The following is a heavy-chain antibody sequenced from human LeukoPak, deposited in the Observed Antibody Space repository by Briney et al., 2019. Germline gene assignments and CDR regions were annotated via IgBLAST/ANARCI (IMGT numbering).Heavy chain of an antibody. J-gene: IGHJ4*02. CDR3: ATQGLYDSSGCFAY. CDR2: IYYSGST. CDR1: GGSISSYY. V-gene: IGHV4-59*01. D-gene: IGHD6-19*01. Sequence: PSETLSLTCTVSGGSISSYYWSWIRQPPGKGLEWIGYIYYSGSTNYNPSLKSRVTISVDTSKNQFSLKLSSVTAADTAVYYCATQGLYDSSGCFAYWGQGTLVTVSS.